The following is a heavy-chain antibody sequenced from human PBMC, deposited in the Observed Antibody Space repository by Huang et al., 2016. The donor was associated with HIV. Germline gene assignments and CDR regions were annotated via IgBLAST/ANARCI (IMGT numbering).Heavy chain of an antibody. V-gene: IGHV3-30-3*01. D-gene: IGHD5-18*01. CDR2: ISFDGTNK. J-gene: IGHJ4*02. Sequence: QVQLVESGGGVVQPGRSLRLSCAASGFTFNTYSIHWVRQAPGKGLEWVAFISFDGTNKYYADSVKGRFTISRDNSKNTVYLQMNSLRAEDTAVYYCARAVKIQLWLSVGNWGQGTLVTVSS. CDR3: ARAVKIQLWLSVGN. CDR1: GFTFNTYS.